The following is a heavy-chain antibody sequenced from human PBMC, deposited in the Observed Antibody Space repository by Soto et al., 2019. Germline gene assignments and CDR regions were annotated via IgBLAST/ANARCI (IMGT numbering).Heavy chain of an antibody. CDR1: GGSISSYY. D-gene: IGHD4-17*01. CDR2: IYSSGST. J-gene: IGHJ4*02. CDR3: ARLRKYYGDFDY. V-gene: IGHV4-59*01. Sequence: PSETLSLTCTVSGGSISSYYWSWIRQPPGKGLECIGYIYSSGSTNYNPSLKSRVTISVDTSQNQFSLKLSSVTAADTAVCYCARLRKYYGDFDYWGQGTLVTVSS.